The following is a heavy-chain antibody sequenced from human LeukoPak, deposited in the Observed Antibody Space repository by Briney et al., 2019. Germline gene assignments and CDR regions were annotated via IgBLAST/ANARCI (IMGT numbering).Heavy chain of an antibody. J-gene: IGHJ6*03. CDR3: ARGGTMVRGVIHYYYYYMDV. Sequence: SGTLSLTCAVSGDSISSSNWWNWVRQPPGTGLEWIGEIYHSGNTNYNPSLKSRVTISVDKSKNQFSLKLSSVTAADTAVYYCARGGTMVRGVIHYYYYYMDVWGKGATVTVSS. V-gene: IGHV4-4*02. CDR2: IYHSGNT. CDR1: GDSISSSNW. D-gene: IGHD3-10*01.